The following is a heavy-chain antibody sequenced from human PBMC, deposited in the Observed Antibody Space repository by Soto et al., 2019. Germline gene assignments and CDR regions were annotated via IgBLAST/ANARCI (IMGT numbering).Heavy chain of an antibody. CDR3: ARNLYGDYVDY. D-gene: IGHD4-17*01. CDR2: INHSGST. J-gene: IGHJ4*02. Sequence: SETLSLTCAVYGGSFSGYYWSWIRQPPGKGLEWIGEINHSGSTNYNPSLKSRVTISVDTSKNQFSLKLSSVTAADTAGYYCARNLYGDYVDYWGQGTLVTVSS. CDR1: GGSFSGYY. V-gene: IGHV4-34*01.